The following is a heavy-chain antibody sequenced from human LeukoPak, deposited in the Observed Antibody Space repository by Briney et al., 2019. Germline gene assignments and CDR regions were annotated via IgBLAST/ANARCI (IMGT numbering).Heavy chain of an antibody. CDR2: INPSGGST. J-gene: IGHJ5*02. CDR3: ARDSTGDYCSSTSCSNNWFDP. V-gene: IGHV1-46*01. D-gene: IGHD2-2*01. Sequence: ASVKVSCKASGYTFTSYYMHWVRQAPGQGLEWVGIINPSGGSTSYAQKFQGRVTMTRDTSTSTVYMELSSLRSEDTAVYYCARDSTGDYCSSTSCSNNWFDPWGQGTPVTVSS. CDR1: GYTFTSYY.